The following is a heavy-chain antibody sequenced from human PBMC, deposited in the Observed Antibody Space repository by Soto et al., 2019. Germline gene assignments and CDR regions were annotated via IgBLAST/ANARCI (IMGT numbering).Heavy chain of an antibody. CDR1: GYSITSGYY. Sequence: SETLSLTCAVSGYSITSGYYWGWIRQPPGKGREWIGSIYNSGSTYYNPSLKSRVTMSVDPPQRLFSLKLSSVPAADTAVYYCARLPYSYSGYDETCFDYWGQGTRVTVSS. CDR3: ARLPYSYSGYDETCFDY. CDR2: IYNSGST. V-gene: IGHV4-38-2*01. D-gene: IGHD5-12*01. J-gene: IGHJ4*02.